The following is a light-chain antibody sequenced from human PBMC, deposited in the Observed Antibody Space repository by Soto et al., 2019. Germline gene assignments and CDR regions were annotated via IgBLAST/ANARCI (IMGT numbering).Light chain of an antibody. CDR2: DVS. Sequence: EIVLTQSPATLSLSPGERATLSCRASQSVSGYLAWYQQRPGQAPRLLIYDVSNRATGIPARFSGSGSGTAFTLTISSLEPEDFAAYFCQQRYSWPLTFGQGTRLEIK. CDR3: QQRYSWPLT. CDR1: QSVSGY. V-gene: IGKV3-11*01. J-gene: IGKJ5*01.